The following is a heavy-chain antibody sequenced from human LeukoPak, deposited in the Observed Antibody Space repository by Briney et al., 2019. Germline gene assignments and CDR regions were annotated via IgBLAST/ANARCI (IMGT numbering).Heavy chain of an antibody. Sequence: SETLPLTCTVSGDSISSYDWSWIRQPPGKGLEWIAYVYYTGSTNFNPSLRSRVTVSVDTSKNHFSLKMSSVTAADTAVYYCARSSGYLGVYYFDYWGQGTLVTVSS. J-gene: IGHJ4*02. CDR1: GDSISSYD. CDR2: VYYTGST. D-gene: IGHD2-15*01. CDR3: ARSSGYLGVYYFDY. V-gene: IGHV4-59*01.